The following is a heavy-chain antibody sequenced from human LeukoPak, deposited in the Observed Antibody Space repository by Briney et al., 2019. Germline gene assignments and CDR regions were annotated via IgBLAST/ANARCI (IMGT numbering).Heavy chain of an antibody. J-gene: IGHJ5*02. Sequence: SETLSLTCTVSGGSIGSYYWSWIRQPPGKGLEWIGYIYYSGSTNYNPSLKSRVTISVDTSKNQFSLKLSSVTAADTAVYYCARMGSYCSGGSCYVWFDPWGQGTLVTVSS. V-gene: IGHV4-59*01. CDR2: IYYSGST. CDR1: GGSIGSYY. CDR3: ARMGSYCSGGSCYVWFDP. D-gene: IGHD2-15*01.